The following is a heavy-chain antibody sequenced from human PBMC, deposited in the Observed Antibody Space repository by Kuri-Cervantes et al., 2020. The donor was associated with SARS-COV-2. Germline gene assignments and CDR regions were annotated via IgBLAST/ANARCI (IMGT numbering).Heavy chain of an antibody. V-gene: IGHV2-70*04. Sequence: GPTLVKPTETLTVTCTFSGFSLNTNGNRVSWIRQTPGKALEWLARIDWDDDKFYSASLKSRLIISKDTSKNQVVLTLTNVDPGDTGTYYCARMGDGYDFEYWGQGTVVTVSS. D-gene: IGHD5-24*01. CDR1: GFSLNTNGNR. J-gene: IGHJ4*02. CDR3: ARMGDGYDFEY. CDR2: IDWDDDK.